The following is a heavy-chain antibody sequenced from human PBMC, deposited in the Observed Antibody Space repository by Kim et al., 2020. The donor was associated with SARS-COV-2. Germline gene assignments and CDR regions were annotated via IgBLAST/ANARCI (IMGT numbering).Heavy chain of an antibody. D-gene: IGHD2-2*01. V-gene: IGHV3-48*02. CDR3: ARDGRGLVVPAANCFDY. J-gene: IGHJ4*02. CDR2: ISSSSSTI. Sequence: GGSLRLSCAASGFTFSSYSMNWVRQAPGKGLEWVSYISSSSSTIYYADSVKGRFTISRDNAKNSLYLQMNSLRDEDTAVYYCARDGRGLVVPAANCFDYWGQGTLVTVSS. CDR1: GFTFSSYS.